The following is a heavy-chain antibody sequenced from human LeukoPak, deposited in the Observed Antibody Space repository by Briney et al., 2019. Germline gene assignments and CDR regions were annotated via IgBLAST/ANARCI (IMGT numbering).Heavy chain of an antibody. D-gene: IGHD2-2*01. V-gene: IGHV3-49*04. CDR3: TRDIVVVPAAIYYYYYGMDV. J-gene: IGHJ6*04. CDR1: GFTFGDYA. CDR2: IRSKAYGGTT. Sequence: GGSLRLSCTASGFTFGDYAMSWVRQAPGKGLEWVGFIRSKAYGGTTEYAASVKGRFTISRDDSKSIAYLQMNSLKTEDTAVYYCTRDIVVVPAAIYYYYYGMDVWGKGTTVTVSS.